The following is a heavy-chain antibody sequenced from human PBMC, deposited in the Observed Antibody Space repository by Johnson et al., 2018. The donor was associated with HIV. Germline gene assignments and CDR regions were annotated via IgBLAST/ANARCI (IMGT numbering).Heavy chain of an antibody. Sequence: VQLVESGGGLVQPGGSLRLSCAASGFNFSNYAMTWVRQAPGKGLEWVSSISGSGGSTYFADSVKGRFTISRDNSKNTLYLQMSSLTAEDTAVYYCAREYDAFDIWGQGTMVTVSS. D-gene: IGHD3-10*01. CDR1: GFNFSNYA. CDR2: ISGSGGST. CDR3: AREYDAFDI. V-gene: IGHV3-23*04. J-gene: IGHJ3*02.